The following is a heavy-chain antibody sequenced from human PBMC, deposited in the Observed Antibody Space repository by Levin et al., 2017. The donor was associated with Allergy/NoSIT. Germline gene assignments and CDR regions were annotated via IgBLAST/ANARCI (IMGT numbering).Heavy chain of an antibody. CDR3: AKDSIVGATLYYFDY. V-gene: IGHV3-9*01. CDR2: ISWNSGSI. Sequence: AGGSLRLSCAASGFTFDDYAMHWVRQAPGKGLEWVSGISWNSGSIGYADSVKGRFTISRDNAKNSLYLQMNSLRAEDTALYYCAKDSIVGATLYYFDYWGQGTLVTVSS. J-gene: IGHJ4*02. CDR1: GFTFDDYA. D-gene: IGHD1-26*01.